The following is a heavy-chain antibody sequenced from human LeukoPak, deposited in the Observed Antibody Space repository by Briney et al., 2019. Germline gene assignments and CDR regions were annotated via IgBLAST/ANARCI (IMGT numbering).Heavy chain of an antibody. D-gene: IGHD3-22*01. CDR2: ISSSSSYI. V-gene: IGHV3-21*01. CDR3: ARGKSYYYDSSGYFFDY. CDR1: GFTFSSYS. Sequence: PGGSLRLSCAASGFTFSSYSMNWVRQAPGKGLGWVSSISSSSSYIYYADSVKGRFTISRDNAKNSLYLQMNSLRAEDTAVYYCARGKSYYYDSSGYFFDYWGQGTLVTVSS. J-gene: IGHJ4*02.